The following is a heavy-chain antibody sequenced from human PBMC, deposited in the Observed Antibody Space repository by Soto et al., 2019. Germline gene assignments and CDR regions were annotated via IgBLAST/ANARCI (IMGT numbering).Heavy chain of an antibody. CDR1: GYTFTSYG. CDR2: ISAYNGNT. Sequence: ASVKVSCKASGYTFTSYGISWVRQAPGQGLEWMGWISAYNGNTNYAQKLQGRVTMTTDTSTSTAYMELRSLRSDDTAVYYCARSVGGGSGSYTFGYYYYYMDVWGKGTTVTVSS. CDR3: ARSVGGGSGSYTFGYYYYYMDV. V-gene: IGHV1-18*01. J-gene: IGHJ6*03. D-gene: IGHD3-10*01.